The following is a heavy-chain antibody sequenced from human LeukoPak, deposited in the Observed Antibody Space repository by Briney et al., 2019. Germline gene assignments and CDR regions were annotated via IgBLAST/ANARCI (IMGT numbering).Heavy chain of an antibody. V-gene: IGHV3-23*01. J-gene: IGHJ6*02. CDR1: GFTFSSYA. CDR2: ISGGGGST. Sequence: PGGSLRLSCAASGFTFSSYAMSWVRQAPGKGLEWVSAISGGGGSTYYADSVKGRFTISRDNSKNTLYLQMNSLRAEDTAVYYCAKAGNYYYYGMDVWGQGTTVTVSS. CDR3: AKAGNYYYYGMDV.